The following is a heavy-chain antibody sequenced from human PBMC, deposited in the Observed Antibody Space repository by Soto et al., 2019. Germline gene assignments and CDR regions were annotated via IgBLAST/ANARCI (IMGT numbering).Heavy chain of an antibody. D-gene: IGHD3-10*01. V-gene: IGHV3-74*01. Sequence: GLSMRDSCAVWEVIISGDWMHCVSKTPGKGLVWVSRIDTDGRGTDYADSVKGRFTISRDNAKNLVYLQMNSLRAEDTAVYYCVRDRPGSQHYFDYWGQGNMVTVPQ. CDR2: IDTDGRGT. CDR1: EVIISGDW. CDR3: VRDRPGSQHYFDY. J-gene: IGHJ4*02.